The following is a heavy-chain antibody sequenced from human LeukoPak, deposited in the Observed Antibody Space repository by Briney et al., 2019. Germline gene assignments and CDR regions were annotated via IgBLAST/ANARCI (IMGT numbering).Heavy chain of an antibody. D-gene: IGHD3-16*01. V-gene: IGHV4-30-2*01. CDR2: IYHSGST. J-gene: IGHJ5*02. CDR1: GGSITSGGFY. CDR3: ARGDGGTLFWVDL. Sequence: SQTLSLTCVVSGGSITSGGFYWNWIRQPPGKGLEWIGYIYHSGSTYYNPSLESRVTMSVDTSKNQFSLKLTSVTAADTAVYYCARGDGGTLFWVDLRGQGTLVTVSS.